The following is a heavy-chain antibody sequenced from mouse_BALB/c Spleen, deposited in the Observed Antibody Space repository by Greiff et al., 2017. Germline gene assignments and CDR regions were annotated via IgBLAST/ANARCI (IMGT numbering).Heavy chain of an antibody. J-gene: IGHJ4*01. CDR1: GFTFSSYT. CDR3: ASLKFITTATKAMDY. Sequence: EVQRVESGGGLVKPGGSLKLSCAASGFTFSSYTMSWVRQTPEKRLEWVATISSGGSYTYYPDSVKGRFTISRDNAKNTLYLQMSSLKSEDTAMYYCASLKFITTATKAMDYWGQGTSVTVSS. D-gene: IGHD1-2*01. CDR2: ISSGGSYT. V-gene: IGHV5-6-4*01.